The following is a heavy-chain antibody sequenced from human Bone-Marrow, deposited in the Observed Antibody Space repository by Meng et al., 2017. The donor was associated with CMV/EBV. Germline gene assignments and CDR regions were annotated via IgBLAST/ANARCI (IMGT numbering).Heavy chain of an antibody. Sequence: GGSLRLSCAASGFTFSSYWMSWVRQAPGKGLEWVANIKQDGSEKYYVDSVKGRFTISRDNAKNSLYLQMNSLRAEDTAVYYCARAWGEGGRGTTGTTRSYYYGMDVWGQGTTVTVSS. V-gene: IGHV3-7*03. CDR2: IKQDGSEK. D-gene: IGHD1-1*01. J-gene: IGHJ6*02. CDR3: ARAWGEGGRGTTGTTRSYYYGMDV. CDR1: GFTFSSYW.